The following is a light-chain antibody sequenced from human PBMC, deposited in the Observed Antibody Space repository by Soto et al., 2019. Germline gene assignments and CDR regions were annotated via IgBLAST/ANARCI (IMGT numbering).Light chain of an antibody. CDR2: GNS. Sequence: QSVLTQPPSVSGAPGQRVTISCTGRSSNIGAGYDVHWYQQLPGTAPKLLIYGNSNRPSGVPDRFSGSKSGTSASLAITGLQAEDEADYYCQSYDSSLSGSVFGGGTKLT. CDR1: SSNIGAGYD. J-gene: IGLJ3*02. CDR3: QSYDSSLSGSV. V-gene: IGLV1-40*01.